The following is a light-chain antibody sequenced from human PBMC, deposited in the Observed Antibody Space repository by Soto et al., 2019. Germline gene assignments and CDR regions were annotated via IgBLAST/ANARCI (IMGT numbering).Light chain of an antibody. CDR2: GAS. J-gene: IGKJ2*01. CDR3: QQYGNFPYT. CDR1: QSVSSK. V-gene: IGKV3-15*01. Sequence: EIVMTQSPATLSVSPGEGATLSCRASQSVSSKLAWYQQKPGQAPRLLIYGASTRATGIPARFSGSGSGTEFTLIISSLQSEDSAVYYCQQYGNFPYTFGQGTKLEIK.